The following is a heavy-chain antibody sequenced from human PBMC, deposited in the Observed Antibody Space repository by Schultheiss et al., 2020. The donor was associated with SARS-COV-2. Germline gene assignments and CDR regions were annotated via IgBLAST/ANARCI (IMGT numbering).Heavy chain of an antibody. Sequence: GGSLRLSCAASGFTFSSYGMHWVRQAPGKGLEWVAVISYDGSNKYYADSVKGRFTISRDNSKNTLYLQMNSLRAEDTAVYYCARVWGSGSYPDYWGQGTLVTVSS. V-gene: IGHV3-30*03. CDR2: ISYDGSNK. D-gene: IGHD3-10*01. CDR3: ARVWGSGSYPDY. CDR1: GFTFSSYG. J-gene: IGHJ4*02.